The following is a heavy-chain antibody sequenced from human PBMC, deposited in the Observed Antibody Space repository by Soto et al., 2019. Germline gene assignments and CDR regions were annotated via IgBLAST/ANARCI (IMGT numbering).Heavy chain of an antibody. V-gene: IGHV3-23*01. J-gene: IGHJ5*02. CDR2: ISGSGGST. CDR3: AKVAQHEPVVVVAANNYNWFDP. Sequence: GGSLRLSCAASGFTFSSYAMSWVRQAPGKGLEWVSAISGSGGSTYYEDSVKGRLTISRANSKNTLYLQMNSLRAEDTAVYYGAKVAQHEPVVVVAANNYNWFDPWGQGTLVTVSS. CDR1: GFTFSSYA. D-gene: IGHD2-15*01.